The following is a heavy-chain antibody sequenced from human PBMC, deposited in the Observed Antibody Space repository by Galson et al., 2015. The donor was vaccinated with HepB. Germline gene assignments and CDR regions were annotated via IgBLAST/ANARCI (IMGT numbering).Heavy chain of an antibody. CDR3: ASAMGRGGSVLSSAFDI. D-gene: IGHD3-10*01. CDR1: GFTFSSYG. CDR2: MWNEGSNK. Sequence: SLRLSCAASGFTFSSYGMHWVRQAPGKGLEWVSVMWNEGSNKYHSDSVKGRLTITRDNSKNRLSLQMNSLRAEDTAVYYCASAMGRGGSVLSSAFDIWGQGTMVIVSS. V-gene: IGHV3-33*01. J-gene: IGHJ3*02.